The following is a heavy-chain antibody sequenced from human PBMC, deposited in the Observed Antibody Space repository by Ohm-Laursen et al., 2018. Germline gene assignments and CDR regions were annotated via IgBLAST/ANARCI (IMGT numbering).Heavy chain of an antibody. CDR2: IRWNSGSI. Sequence: LSLTCAAFGFTFADYAMHWVRQAPGKGLEWVSGIRWNSGSIGYTDSVKGRFTISRDNARNSLYLQMNSLRAEDTALYYCTKAYGVRVEAAIASFDFWGQGTLVTVSS. J-gene: IGHJ4*02. D-gene: IGHD2-15*01. CDR3: TKAYGVRVEAAIASFDF. CDR1: GFTFADYA. V-gene: IGHV3-9*01.